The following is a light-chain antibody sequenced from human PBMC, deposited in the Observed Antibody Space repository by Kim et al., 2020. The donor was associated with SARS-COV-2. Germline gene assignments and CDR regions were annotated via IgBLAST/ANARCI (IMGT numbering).Light chain of an antibody. J-gene: IGKJ2*02. Sequence: LSPGERATLSCWASQSVSSNYLAWYQQKPGQAPRLLIYDASSRATDIPDRFSGGGSGTDFTLTISRLEPEDFAVYYCQQYGSSPCTFGQGTKLEI. CDR3: QQYGSSPCT. V-gene: IGKV3-20*01. CDR2: DAS. CDR1: QSVSSNY.